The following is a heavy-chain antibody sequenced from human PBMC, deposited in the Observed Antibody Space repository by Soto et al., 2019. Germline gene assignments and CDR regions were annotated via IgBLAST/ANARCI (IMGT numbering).Heavy chain of an antibody. J-gene: IGHJ4*02. CDR3: ARDTGVVIAPFDY. D-gene: IGHD3-3*01. CDR1: GVTFSSYG. Sequence: GGSLRLSCAASGVTFSSYGMHWVRQAPGKGLEWVAVIWYDGSNKYYADSVKGRFTISRDNSKNTLYLQMNSLRAEDTAVYYCARDTGVVIAPFDYWGRGTLVTVSS. V-gene: IGHV3-33*01. CDR2: IWYDGSNK.